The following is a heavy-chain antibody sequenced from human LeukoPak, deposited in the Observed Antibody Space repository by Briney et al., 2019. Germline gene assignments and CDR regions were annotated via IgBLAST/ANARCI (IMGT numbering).Heavy chain of an antibody. J-gene: IGHJ5*02. CDR1: GGTFSSYA. D-gene: IGHD2-21*02. CDR2: IIPIFGTA. Sequence: SVKVSCKASGGTFSSYAISWVRQAPGQGLEWMGGIIPIFGTANYAQKFQGRVTITADESTSTAYMELSSLRSEDTAVYYCARVDCGGDCNWFDPWGQGTLVTVSS. V-gene: IGHV1-69*13. CDR3: ARVDCGGDCNWFDP.